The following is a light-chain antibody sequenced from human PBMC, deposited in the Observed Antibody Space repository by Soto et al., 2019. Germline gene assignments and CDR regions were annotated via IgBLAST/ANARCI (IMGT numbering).Light chain of an antibody. J-gene: IGKJ1*01. CDR1: QSVSSN. CDR3: QQHGTT. V-gene: IGKV3D-15*01. Sequence: IVMTQSPATLSVSPGERATLSCRASQSVSSNLAWYQQKPGQAPRLLIYDASNRATGIPARFSGSGSGTDFTLTISRLEPEDSAVYYCQQHGTTFGQGTKVDIK. CDR2: DAS.